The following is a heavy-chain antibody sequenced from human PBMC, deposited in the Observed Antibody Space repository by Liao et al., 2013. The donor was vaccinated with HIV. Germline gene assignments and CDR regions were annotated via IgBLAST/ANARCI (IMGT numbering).Heavy chain of an antibody. CDR1: GGSFSDYY. D-gene: IGHD3-10*01. CDR3: ARRPEVRGFFDS. V-gene: IGHV4-34*01. Sequence: QVQLQQWGAGLLKPSETLTLTCAVYGGSFSDYYWNWIRQPPGKGLEWIGEINYRGSANQNPSLKSRVTLSVDTSKNQFSLRMTSVTAADTAVYYCARRPEVRGFFDSWGQGNLVAVSS. CDR2: INYRGSA. J-gene: IGHJ4*02.